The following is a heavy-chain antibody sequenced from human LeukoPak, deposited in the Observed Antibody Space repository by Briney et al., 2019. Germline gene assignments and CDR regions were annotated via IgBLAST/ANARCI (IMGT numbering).Heavy chain of an antibody. CDR2: ISAGGGST. CDR1: GFTFSSYA. J-gene: IGHJ3*02. CDR3: AKDVAPNVEMATVDAFDI. Sequence: PGGSLRLSCAASGFTFSSYAMSWVRQAPGKGLEWVLGISAGGGSTYYAGSVKGRFTISRDNSKNTLYLQMNSLRAEDTAVYYCAKDVAPNVEMATVDAFDIWGQGTMVTVSS. V-gene: IGHV3-23*01. D-gene: IGHD5-24*01.